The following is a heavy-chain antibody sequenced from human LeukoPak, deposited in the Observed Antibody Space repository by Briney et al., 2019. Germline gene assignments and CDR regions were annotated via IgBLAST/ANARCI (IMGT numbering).Heavy chain of an antibody. CDR3: ARGGGSSSWYNWFDP. D-gene: IGHD6-13*01. J-gene: IGHJ5*02. CDR1: GYMFSSYV. Sequence: GASVKVSCKAFGYMFSSYVVNGVRRSTGLGLEGMGWMNPNSGNTGYAQKFQGRVSMTRNTSISTAYMELSSLRSEDTAVYYCARGGGSSSWYNWFDPWGQGTLVTVSS. CDR2: MNPNSGNT. V-gene: IGHV1-8*01.